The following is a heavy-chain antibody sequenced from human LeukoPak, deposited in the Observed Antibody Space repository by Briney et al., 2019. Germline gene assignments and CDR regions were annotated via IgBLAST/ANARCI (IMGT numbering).Heavy chain of an antibody. D-gene: IGHD3-9*01. CDR3: AKGTYYDILTGYYSYFDY. Sequence: PGGPLRLSCAASGFTFSSYAMSWVRQAPGKGLEWVSAISGSGGSTYYADSVKGRFTISRDNSKNTLYLQMNSLRAEDTAVYYCAKGTYYDILTGYYSYFDYLGQGTLVTVSS. J-gene: IGHJ4*02. CDR1: GFTFSSYA. CDR2: ISGSGGST. V-gene: IGHV3-23*01.